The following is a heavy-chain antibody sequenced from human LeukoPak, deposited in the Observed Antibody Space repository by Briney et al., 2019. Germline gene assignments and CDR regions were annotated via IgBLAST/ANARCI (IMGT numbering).Heavy chain of an antibody. Sequence: GGSLRLSCAASGFTFSSYSMNWVPQAPGKGLEWVSYIRRSSSYIYYVDSVKGRFTISRDNAKNSLYLQMNSLGAEETAVYYCARVGYGSTFYFDYWGQGTLVTVSS. CDR3: ARVGYGSTFYFDY. CDR1: GFTFSSYS. V-gene: IGHV3-21*01. D-gene: IGHD3-10*01. CDR2: IRRSSSYI. J-gene: IGHJ4*02.